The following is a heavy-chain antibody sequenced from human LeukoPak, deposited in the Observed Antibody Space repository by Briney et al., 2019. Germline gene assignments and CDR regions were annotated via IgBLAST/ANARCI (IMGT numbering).Heavy chain of an antibody. D-gene: IGHD6-19*01. CDR1: GFTFTMLG. CDR2: IDARSGIV. V-gene: IGHV3-48*01. CDR3: ARDGDSSGWFYFDY. J-gene: IGHJ4*02. Sequence: GGSLRLSCAASGFTFTMLGMNWVRQAPGKGLEWVSYIDARSGIVYYADSVQGRFTVSRDDAKDSVFLQMNSLRVDDTAVYYCARDGDSSGWFYFDYWGQGTLVTVSS.